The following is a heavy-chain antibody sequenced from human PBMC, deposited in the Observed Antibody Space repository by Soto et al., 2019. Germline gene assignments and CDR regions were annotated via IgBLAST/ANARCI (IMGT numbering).Heavy chain of an antibody. CDR1: GYSLTSYW. V-gene: IGHV5-10-1*01. J-gene: IGHJ6*02. D-gene: IGHD2-2*02. CDR2: IDPSDSYT. Sequence: GESLKSSCNGSGYSLTSYWISWVRQMPGKGLEWMGRIDPSDSYTNYSPSFQGHVTISADKSISTAYLQWSSLKASDTAMYYCASTYCSSTSCYMSYYGMDVWGQGTTVTVSS. CDR3: ASTYCSSTSCYMSYYGMDV.